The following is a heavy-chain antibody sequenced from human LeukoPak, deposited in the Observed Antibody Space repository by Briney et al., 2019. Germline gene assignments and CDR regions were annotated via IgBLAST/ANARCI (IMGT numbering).Heavy chain of an antibody. CDR1: GYTFTSYA. Sequence: ASVKVSCKASGYTFTSYAMHWVRQAPGQRLEWMGWINAGNGNTKYSQKFQGRVTITRDTSASTAYMEPSSLRSEDTAVYYCARDFGGLLKVSYNFDYWGQGTLVTVSS. J-gene: IGHJ4*02. V-gene: IGHV1-3*01. CDR3: ARDFGGLLKVSYNFDY. D-gene: IGHD3-16*01. CDR2: INAGNGNT.